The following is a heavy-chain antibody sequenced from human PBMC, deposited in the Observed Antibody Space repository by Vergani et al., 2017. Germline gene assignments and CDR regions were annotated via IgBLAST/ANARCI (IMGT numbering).Heavy chain of an antibody. CDR3: ARDLRLLYNRFDP. V-gene: IGHV3-33*01. J-gene: IGHJ5*02. CDR1: GFTFNQYV. CDR2: TWYDGNNK. D-gene: IGHD1-14*01. Sequence: QVQLVESGGGVVQPGRSLRLSCAASGFTFNQYVMHWVRQAPGKGLEWVAVTWYDGNNKQYADSVKGRFTISRYNSKITMYLQMNSLRDEDTGVYYCARDLRLLYNRFDPWGQGTLVTVSS.